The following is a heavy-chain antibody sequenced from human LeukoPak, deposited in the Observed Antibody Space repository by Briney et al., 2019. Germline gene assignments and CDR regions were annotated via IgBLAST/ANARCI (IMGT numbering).Heavy chain of an antibody. Sequence: SETLSLTCTVSGGSISSGGYYWSWIRQHTGKGLEWIGYIYYSGSTYYNPSLKSRVTISVDTSKNQFSLKLSSVTAADTAVYYCARDLGYYDSSEGAFDIWGQGTMVTVSS. V-gene: IGHV4-31*03. CDR2: IYYSGST. CDR3: ARDLGYYDSSEGAFDI. J-gene: IGHJ3*02. CDR1: GGSISSGGYY. D-gene: IGHD3-22*01.